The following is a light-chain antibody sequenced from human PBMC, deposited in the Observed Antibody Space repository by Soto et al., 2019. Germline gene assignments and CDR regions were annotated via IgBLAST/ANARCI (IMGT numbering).Light chain of an antibody. CDR2: DAS. V-gene: IGKV1-39*01. J-gene: IGKJ1*01. CDR3: QQSYSTLET. CDR1: QNINNY. Sequence: DLQMTQSPSSLSASVGDRVTITCRASQNINNYLNWYHQKPGNAPKLLIYDASNLQSGVPSRFSGSGSGTYFTLTISSLQPEDFATYYCQQSYSTLETFGQGTKVEIK.